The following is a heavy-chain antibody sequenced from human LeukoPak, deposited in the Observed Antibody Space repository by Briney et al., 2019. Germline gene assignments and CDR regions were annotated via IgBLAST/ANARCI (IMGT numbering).Heavy chain of an antibody. CDR3: ARRLRFLEWLLSGAFDI. V-gene: IGHV1-69*13. Sequence: ASVKVSCKASGGTFSSYAISWVRQAPGQGLEWMGGIIPIFGTANYAQKFQGRVTITADGSTSTAYMELSSLRSEDTAVYYCARRLRFLEWLLSGAFDIWGQGTMVTVSS. D-gene: IGHD3-3*01. CDR1: GGTFSSYA. J-gene: IGHJ3*02. CDR2: IIPIFGTA.